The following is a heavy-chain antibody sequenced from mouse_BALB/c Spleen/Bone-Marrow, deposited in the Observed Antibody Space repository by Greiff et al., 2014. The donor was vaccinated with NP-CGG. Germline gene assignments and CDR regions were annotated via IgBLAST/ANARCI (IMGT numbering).Heavy chain of an antibody. CDR2: IWSGGGT. V-gene: IGHV2-4-1*01. D-gene: IGHD2-14*01. CDR1: GFSLTSYD. Sequence: VKLLESGPGLVQPSQSLSITCTVSGFSLTSYDVHWVRQSPGKGLEWLGGIWSGGGTDYDAAFISRLNITKDNSKSQVFFKMNSLQADDTAIYFCARKDYRYDYFDYWGQGTTLTVPS. J-gene: IGHJ2*01. CDR3: ARKDYRYDYFDY.